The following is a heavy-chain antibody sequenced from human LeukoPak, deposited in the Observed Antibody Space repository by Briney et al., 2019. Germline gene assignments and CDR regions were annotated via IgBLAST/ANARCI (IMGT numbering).Heavy chain of an antibody. CDR1: GYTFTGYY. CDR3: ARDQVVVKRYYFDY. Sequence: ASVKVSCKASGYTFTGYYMHWVRQAPGQGLEWMGWINPNSGGTNYAQKFQGRVTITRDTSISTAYMELSRLRSDDTAVYYCARDQVVVKRYYFDYWGQGTLVTVSS. D-gene: IGHD3-22*01. V-gene: IGHV1-2*02. J-gene: IGHJ4*02. CDR2: INPNSGGT.